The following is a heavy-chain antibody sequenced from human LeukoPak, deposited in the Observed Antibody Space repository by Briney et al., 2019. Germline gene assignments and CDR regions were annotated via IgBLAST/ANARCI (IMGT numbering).Heavy chain of an antibody. J-gene: IGHJ4*02. Sequence: ATVKVSCKVSGHTVTEFSIHWVRQAPGKGLEWMGGFDPDDAETVFARKFQGRVTMTEDTSTNTAYMELTSLRSEDTAVYYCATGQTTPVLVDTLHFWGQGTLVT. CDR1: GHTVTEFS. V-gene: IGHV1-24*01. CDR3: ATGQTTPVLVDTLHF. CDR2: FDPDDAET. D-gene: IGHD4-17*01.